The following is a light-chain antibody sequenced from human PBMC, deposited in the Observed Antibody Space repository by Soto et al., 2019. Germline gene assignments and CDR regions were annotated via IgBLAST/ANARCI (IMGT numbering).Light chain of an antibody. CDR3: QQYNSYWT. Sequence: DIQMTQSPSTLSASVGDRVTITCRASQSISTSLAWYQQKPGKAPKLLIYKASSLESGVPSRFRGSGSGTEFTLTISGLQPDDFATYYCQQYNSYWTFGQGTKVDIK. CDR1: QSISTS. J-gene: IGKJ1*01. V-gene: IGKV1-5*03. CDR2: KAS.